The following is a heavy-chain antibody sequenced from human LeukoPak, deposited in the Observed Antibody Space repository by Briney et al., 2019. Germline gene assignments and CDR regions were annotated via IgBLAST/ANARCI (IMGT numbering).Heavy chain of an antibody. CDR1: GFTFSSYG. D-gene: IGHD3-22*01. V-gene: IGHV3-30*18. CDR3: AKNYYDSSGYYYPLDY. Sequence: GGSLRLSCAASGFTFSSYGMPWVRQAPGKGLEWVAVISYDGSNKYYADSVKGRFTISRDNSKNTLYLQMNSLRAEDTAVYYCAKNYYDSSGYYYPLDYWGQGTLVTVSS. CDR2: ISYDGSNK. J-gene: IGHJ4*02.